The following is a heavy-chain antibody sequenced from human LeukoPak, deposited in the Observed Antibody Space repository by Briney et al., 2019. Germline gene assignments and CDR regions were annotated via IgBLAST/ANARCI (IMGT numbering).Heavy chain of an antibody. V-gene: IGHV1-24*01. CDR2: FDPEDGET. Sequence: ASVKVSCKVSGYTLTELSMHWVRQAPGKGLEWMGGFDPEDGETIYAQKFQGRVTMTEDTSTDTAYMELSSLRSEDTAVYYCARGACGSGGSCSSYYVDVWGKGTTVTVSS. D-gene: IGHD2-15*01. CDR3: ARGACGSGGSCSSYYVDV. CDR1: GYTLTELS. J-gene: IGHJ6*03.